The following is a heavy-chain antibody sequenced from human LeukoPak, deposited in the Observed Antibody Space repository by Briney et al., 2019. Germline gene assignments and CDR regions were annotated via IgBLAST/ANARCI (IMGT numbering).Heavy chain of an antibody. J-gene: IGHJ4*02. D-gene: IGHD1-26*01. CDR2: IYYSGST. V-gene: IGHV4-59*01. Sequence: SETLSLTCTVSGGSISSYYRSWIRQPPGKGLEWIGYIYYSGSTNYNPSLKSRVTISVDTSKNQFSLKLSSVTAADTAVYYCARGVGATPQWGQGTLVTVSS. CDR3: ARGVGATPQ. CDR1: GGSISSYY.